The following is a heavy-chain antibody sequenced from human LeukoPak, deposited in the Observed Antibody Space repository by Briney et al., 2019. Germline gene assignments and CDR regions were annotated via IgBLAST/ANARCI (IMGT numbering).Heavy chain of an antibody. Sequence: SETLSLTCPVSGGSISSYYWSWIRQPPGKGLEWIGYIYYSGSTNYNPSLKSRVTISVDTSKNQFSLKLSSVTAADTAVYYCARSYDSSGYDYYFDYWGQGTLVTVSS. CDR2: IYYSGST. CDR1: GGSISSYY. D-gene: IGHD3-22*01. V-gene: IGHV4-59*01. CDR3: ARSYDSSGYDYYFDY. J-gene: IGHJ4*02.